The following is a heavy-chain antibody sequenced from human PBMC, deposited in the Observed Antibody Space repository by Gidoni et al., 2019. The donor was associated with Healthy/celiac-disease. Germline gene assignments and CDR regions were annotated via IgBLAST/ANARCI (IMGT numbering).Heavy chain of an antibody. J-gene: IGHJ3*02. CDR3: ARGGYDSSDDAFDI. Sequence: QVQLVQSGAEVQKPGSSVKVSCKASGGTFSSYAISWVRQAPGQGLEWMGGIIPSFGTANYAQKFQGRVAITADESTSTAYMELSSLRSEDTAVYYCARGGYDSSDDAFDIWGQGTMVTVSS. D-gene: IGHD3-22*01. V-gene: IGHV1-69*01. CDR1: GGTFSSYA. CDR2: IIPSFGTA.